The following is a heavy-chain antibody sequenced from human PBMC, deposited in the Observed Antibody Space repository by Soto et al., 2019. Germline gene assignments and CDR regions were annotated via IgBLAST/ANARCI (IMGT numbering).Heavy chain of an antibody. D-gene: IGHD6-19*01. Sequence: QVQLQESGPGLVKPSETLSLTCTVSGGSISSYYWSWIRQPPGKGLEWIGYIYYSGSTNYNPSLKVRVTISVDTSKNQFSLKLSSVTAADTAVYYCASMYSSGSYNFDYWGQGTLVTVSS. J-gene: IGHJ4*02. CDR1: GGSISSYY. CDR3: ASMYSSGSYNFDY. CDR2: IYYSGST. V-gene: IGHV4-59*01.